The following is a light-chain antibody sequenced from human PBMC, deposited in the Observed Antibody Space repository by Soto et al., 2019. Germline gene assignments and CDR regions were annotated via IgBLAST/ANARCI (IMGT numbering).Light chain of an antibody. CDR3: QSYGTSLSGWV. CDR2: GNT. J-gene: IGLJ2*01. CDR1: SSNIGAGYD. V-gene: IGLV1-40*01. Sequence: QSVLAQPPSVSGAPGQRVTISCTGSSSNIGAGYDVHWYRQLPGTAPKILIYGNTNRPSGVPDRFSGSKSGTSASLAITGLEAEDDDDYYCQSYGTSLSGWVVGGGTKLTVL.